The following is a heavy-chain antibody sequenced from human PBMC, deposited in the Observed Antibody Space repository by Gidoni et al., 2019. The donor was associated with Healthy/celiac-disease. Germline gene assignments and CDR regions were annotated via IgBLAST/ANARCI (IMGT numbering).Heavy chain of an antibody. D-gene: IGHD6-19*01. Sequence: QVQLVQSGAAVKKPGSSVKVSCKASGGTFSSYAISWVRQAPGHGLEWMGRIIPILGRANYAQKFQGRVTITADKSTSTAYMELSSLRSEDTAVYYCASGNGWYFLNYYYYGMDVWGQGTTVTVSS. CDR1: GGTFSSYA. J-gene: IGHJ6*02. CDR3: ASGNGWYFLNYYYYGMDV. V-gene: IGHV1-69*04. CDR2: IIPILGRA.